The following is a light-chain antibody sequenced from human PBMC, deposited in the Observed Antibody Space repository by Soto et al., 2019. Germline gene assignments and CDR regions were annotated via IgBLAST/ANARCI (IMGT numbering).Light chain of an antibody. Sequence: DIPMTQSPSTLSASFGDTVTITFRASQSIDTWLAWHQQKPGRAPKLLISKASILESGVPSRFSGSGSGTDFTLTINGLQPDDFAIYYCQQYISYRAFGQGTKVDI. CDR3: QQYISYRA. CDR1: QSIDTW. CDR2: KAS. V-gene: IGKV1-5*03. J-gene: IGKJ1*01.